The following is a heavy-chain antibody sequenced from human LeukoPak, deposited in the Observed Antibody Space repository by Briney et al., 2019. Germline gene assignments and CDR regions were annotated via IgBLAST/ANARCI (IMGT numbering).Heavy chain of an antibody. J-gene: IGHJ4*02. CDR1: GYTLTELS. CDR3: ASASHITMLRGANDY. D-gene: IGHD3-10*01. Sequence: ASVKVSCKVSGYTLTELSMHWVRQAPGQGLEWMGGIIPIFGTANYAQKFQGRVTITADESTSTAYMELSSLRSEDTAVYYCASASHITMLRGANDYWGQGTLVTVSS. CDR2: IIPIFGTA. V-gene: IGHV1-69*13.